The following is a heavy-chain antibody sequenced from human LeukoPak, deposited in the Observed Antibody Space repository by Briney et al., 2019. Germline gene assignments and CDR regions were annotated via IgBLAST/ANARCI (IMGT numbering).Heavy chain of an antibody. J-gene: IGHJ6*02. CDR1: GGSISSYY. D-gene: IGHD3-22*01. Sequence: PGGSLRLSCAASGGSISSYYWSWIRQPPGKGLEWIGYIYNRGSTKYNPSLKSRVTISADTSKNQFSLKLSSVTAADTAVYYCARDRVVVTGGDQYYYGMDVWGQGTTVTVSS. V-gene: IGHV4-59*01. CDR2: IYNRGST. CDR3: ARDRVVVTGGDQYYYGMDV.